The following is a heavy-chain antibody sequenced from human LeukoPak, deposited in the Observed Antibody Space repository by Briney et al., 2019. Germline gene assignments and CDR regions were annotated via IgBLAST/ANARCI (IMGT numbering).Heavy chain of an antibody. CDR3: AKKSSIAVAVSELDP. V-gene: IGHV3-23*01. CDR1: GFTFSSYG. Sequence: PGGSLRLSCAASGFTFSSYGMSWVRQAPGKGLEWVSAISGSGGSTYYADSVKGRFTISRDNSKNTLYLQMNSLRAEDTAVYYCAKKSSIAVAVSELDPWGQGTLVTVSS. D-gene: IGHD6-19*01. J-gene: IGHJ5*01. CDR2: ISGSGGST.